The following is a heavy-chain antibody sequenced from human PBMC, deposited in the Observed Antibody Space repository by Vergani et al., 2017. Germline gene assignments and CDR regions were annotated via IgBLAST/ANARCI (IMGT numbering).Heavy chain of an antibody. CDR1: GFTFDDYA. Sequence: EVQLVESGGGLVQPGRSLRLSCAASGFTFDDYAMHWVRQAPGKGLEWVSGISWNSNSIGYADSVKGRFTISRDNAKNSRYLQMNSLRAEDTALYYCVHGPLYSSGWWWGAFDIWGQGTMVTVSS. J-gene: IGHJ3*02. D-gene: IGHD3-22*01. V-gene: IGHV3-9*01. CDR2: ISWNSNSI. CDR3: VHGPLYSSGWWWGAFDI.